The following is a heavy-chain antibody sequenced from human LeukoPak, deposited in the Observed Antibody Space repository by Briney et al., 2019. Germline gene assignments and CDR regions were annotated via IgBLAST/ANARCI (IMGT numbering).Heavy chain of an antibody. CDR3: ARDWDF. CDR1: GDSISVGSYY. Sequence: PSQTLSLTCTVSGDSISVGSYYWSWLRQPAGKGLEWIGHMNTTGSTKYNPSLKSRVTISVDTSNNQFSLKLSSVTAADTAVYYCARDWDFWGQGTLVTVSS. CDR2: MNTTGST. V-gene: IGHV4-61*09. J-gene: IGHJ4*02.